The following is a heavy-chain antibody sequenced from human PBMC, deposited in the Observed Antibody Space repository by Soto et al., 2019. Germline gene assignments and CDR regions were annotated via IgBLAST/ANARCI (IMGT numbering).Heavy chain of an antibody. CDR1: GFTFSNYA. J-gene: IGHJ6*02. CDR3: AKDLLPGHAVYFYYGMDV. D-gene: IGHD2-2*01. CDR2: ISGSGGST. Sequence: PGGSLRLSCAASGFTFSNYAMNWVRQAPGEGLEWVSTISGSGGSTYYADSMKGRFIISRDNSKNTLYLQMNSLRAEDTAVYYCAKDLLPGHAVYFYYGMDVWGQGTTVTVSS. V-gene: IGHV3-23*01.